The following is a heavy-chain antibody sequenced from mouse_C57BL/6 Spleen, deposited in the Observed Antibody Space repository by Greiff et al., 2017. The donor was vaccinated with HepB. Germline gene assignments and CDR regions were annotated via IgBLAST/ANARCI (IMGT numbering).Heavy chain of an antibody. CDR3: AREGDTGTAWFAY. CDR1: GYAFTNYL. J-gene: IGHJ3*01. V-gene: IGHV1-54*01. Sequence: VQLQQSGAELVRPGTSVKVSCKASGYAFTNYLIEWVKQRPGQGLEWIGVINPGSGGTNYNEKFKGKATLTADKSSSTAYMQLSSLTSEDSAVYFCAREGDTGTAWFAYWGQGTLVTVSA. D-gene: IGHD4-1*01. CDR2: INPGSGGT.